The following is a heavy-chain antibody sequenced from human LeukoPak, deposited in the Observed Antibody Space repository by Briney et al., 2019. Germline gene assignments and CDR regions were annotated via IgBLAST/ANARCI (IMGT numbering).Heavy chain of an antibody. V-gene: IGHV3-30*02. CDR3: AKDSRGYSYGYGLFDY. CDR2: IRYDGSNK. J-gene: IGHJ4*02. CDR1: GFTFSSYG. D-gene: IGHD5-18*01. Sequence: GGSLRLSCAASGFTFSSYGMHWVRQAPGKGLERVAFIRYDGSNKYYADSVKGRFTISRDNSKNTLYLQMNSLRAEDTAVYYCAKDSRGYSYGYGLFDYWGQGTLVTVSS.